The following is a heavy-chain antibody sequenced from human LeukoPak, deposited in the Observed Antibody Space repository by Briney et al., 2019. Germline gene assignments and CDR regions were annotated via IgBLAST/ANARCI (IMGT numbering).Heavy chain of an antibody. D-gene: IGHD3-22*01. CDR2: IWFDGSSK. J-gene: IGHJ1*01. Sequence: GGSLRLSCATSGFTFSSFAMHWVRQAPGKGLEWLALIWFDGSSKNYTDSVEGRFTISRDNPKNTLYLQMNSLRAEDTALYYCVCYDNAAEYFHYWGQGTLVTVSS. V-gene: IGHV3-33*01. CDR3: VCYDNAAEYFHY. CDR1: GFTFSSFA.